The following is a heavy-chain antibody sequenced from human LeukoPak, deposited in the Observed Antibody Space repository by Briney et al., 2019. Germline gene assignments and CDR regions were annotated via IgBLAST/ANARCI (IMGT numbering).Heavy chain of an antibody. CDR1: GFTFDDYA. D-gene: IGHD3-16*02. CDR2: ISWNSGSI. Sequence: GGSLRVSCAASGFTFDDYAMHWVRQAPGKGLEWVSGISWNSGSIGYADSVKGRFTISRDNAKNSLYLQMNSLRAEDTALYYCARSRGVSYYFDYWGQGTLVTVSS. J-gene: IGHJ4*02. V-gene: IGHV3-9*01. CDR3: ARSRGVSYYFDY.